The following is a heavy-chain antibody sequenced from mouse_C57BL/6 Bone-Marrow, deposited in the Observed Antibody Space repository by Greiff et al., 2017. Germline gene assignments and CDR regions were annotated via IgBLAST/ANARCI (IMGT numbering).Heavy chain of an antibody. CDR3: ARNEGNYDGLAY. Sequence: QVQLQQPGAELVMPGASVKLSCKASGYTFTSYWMHWVKQRPGQGLEWIGEIVPSDSYTNYNQKFKGKSTLTVDKSSSTAYMQLSSLTSEDSAVYYCARNEGNYDGLAYWGQGTLVTVSA. CDR2: IVPSDSYT. V-gene: IGHV1-69*01. CDR1: GYTFTSYW. D-gene: IGHD2-1*01. J-gene: IGHJ3*01.